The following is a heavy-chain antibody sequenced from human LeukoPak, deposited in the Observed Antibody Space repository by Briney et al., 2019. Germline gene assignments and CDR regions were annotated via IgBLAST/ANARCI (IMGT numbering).Heavy chain of an antibody. V-gene: IGHV4-34*01. CDR1: TGPFSGYY. D-gene: IGHD3-3*01. CDR2: ITHNANT. CDR3: ARGQDGVVPRVRYNWFDP. J-gene: IGHJ5*02. Sequence: SSETLSLTCAVYTGPFSGYYWAWIRQPPGEGLEWIGEITHNANTKYNLSLESRVIISVDTSKNQFSLKLNSVTAADTAVYYCARGQDGVVPRVRYNWFDPWGQGTLVTVSS.